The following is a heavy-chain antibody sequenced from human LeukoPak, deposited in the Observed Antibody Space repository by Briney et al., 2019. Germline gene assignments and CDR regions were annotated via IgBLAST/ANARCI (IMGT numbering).Heavy chain of an antibody. Sequence: ASVKVSCKASGYTFTSYAMNWVRQAPGQGLEWMGWINTNTGNPTYAQGFTGRFVFSLDTSVSTAYLQISSLKAEDTAVYYCARDFGDVIEAAGHFDYWGQGTLVTVSS. CDR1: GYTFTSYA. V-gene: IGHV7-4-1*02. CDR3: ARDFGDVIEAAGHFDY. D-gene: IGHD6-13*01. CDR2: INTNTGNP. J-gene: IGHJ4*02.